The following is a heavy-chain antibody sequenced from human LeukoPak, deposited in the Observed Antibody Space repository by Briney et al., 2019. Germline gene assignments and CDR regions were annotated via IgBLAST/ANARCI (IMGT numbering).Heavy chain of an antibody. J-gene: IGHJ4*02. D-gene: IGHD5-18*01. CDR3: ARLDTELIQTGGY. CDR1: GFPFSPIW. CDR2: IKQTASET. V-gene: IGHV3-7*01. Sequence: RPGGSLRLSCVASGFPFSPIWMSWVRQAPGKGLEWVAMIKQTASETHYVDSVRGRFSISRDSAKSSLYLQMNSLKADDTAVYYCARLDTELIQTGGYWGQGTLVTVSS.